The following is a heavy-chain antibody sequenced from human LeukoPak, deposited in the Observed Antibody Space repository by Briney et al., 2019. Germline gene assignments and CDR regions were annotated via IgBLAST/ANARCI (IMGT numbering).Heavy chain of an antibody. CDR1: GFTFSSYA. Sequence: GGSLRLSCGASGFTFSSYAMHWVRQAPGKGLEWVAVISYDGSNKDYADSVKGRFTISRDDSKNTLFLQMNSLRIDDTAVYYCARDPTYYDYVWGSYRRPGFDYWGQGTLVTVSS. V-gene: IGHV3-30*04. D-gene: IGHD3-16*02. CDR3: ARDPTYYDYVWGSYRRPGFDY. CDR2: ISYDGSNK. J-gene: IGHJ4*02.